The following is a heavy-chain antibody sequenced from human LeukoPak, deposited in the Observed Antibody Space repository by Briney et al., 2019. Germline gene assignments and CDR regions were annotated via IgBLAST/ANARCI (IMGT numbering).Heavy chain of an antibody. CDR1: GGTFSSYA. CDR3: ARAGTSIYYYGMDV. CDR2: IIPILGIA. D-gene: IGHD1/OR15-1a*01. V-gene: IGHV1-69*04. Sequence: SVKVSCKASGGTFSSYAISWVRQAPGQGLEWMGRIIPILGIANYAQKFQGRVTITADKSTSTAYMELSSLRSEDTAVYYCARAGTSIYYYGMDVWGQGTTVTVSS. J-gene: IGHJ6*02.